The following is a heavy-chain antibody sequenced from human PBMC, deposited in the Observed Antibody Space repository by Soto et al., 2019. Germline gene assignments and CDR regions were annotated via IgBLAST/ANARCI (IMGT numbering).Heavy chain of an antibody. CDR2: IFPGDGTT. CDR3: AKGAWLDF. D-gene: IGHD5-12*01. Sequence: ASVKVSCKAIGYSFTRHYMHWVRQAPGQGLEWMGTIFPGDGTTYYADSVRGRFTISRDNSRNTLYLQMNSLRADDTALYYCAKGAWLDFWGRGTLVTVSS. V-gene: IGHV1-46*04. J-gene: IGHJ4*02. CDR1: GYSFTRHY.